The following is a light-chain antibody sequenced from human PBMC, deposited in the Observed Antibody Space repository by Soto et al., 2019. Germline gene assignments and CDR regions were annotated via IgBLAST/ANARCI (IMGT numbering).Light chain of an antibody. J-gene: IGKJ4*01. CDR1: QSVSSY. Sequence: EIVLTQSPGTLSVSPGERATLDCRASQSVSSYLAWYQQKPGQAPRLLLYDASNRATGIPARFRGSGSGTDFTLTISSLEPGDFAVYYCQQRSDWPLTFGGGTKVDIK. CDR3: QQRSDWPLT. CDR2: DAS. V-gene: IGKV3-11*01.